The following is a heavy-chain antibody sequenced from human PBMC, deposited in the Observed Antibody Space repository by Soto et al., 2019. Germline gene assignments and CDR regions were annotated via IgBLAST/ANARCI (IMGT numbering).Heavy chain of an antibody. CDR3: ARSISGPKEEYNDYYLYGLDV. CDR2: IDPSNSYI. CDR1: GYSFTTHW. V-gene: IGHV5-10-1*01. J-gene: IGHJ6*02. Sequence: VGSLKISFQFSGYSFTTHWITLVLQTPGKGLDCMGRIDPSNSYINYSPSFQGHVNISVDRSISTAYLQWSRLEDSDNAIYYCARSISGPKEEYNDYYLYGLDVWGQGTKVTVSS. D-gene: IGHD1-1*01.